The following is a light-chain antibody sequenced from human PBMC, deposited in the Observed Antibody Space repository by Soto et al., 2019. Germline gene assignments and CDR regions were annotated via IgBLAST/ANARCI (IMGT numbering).Light chain of an antibody. CDR3: QTWDSVVV. Sequence: QPVLTQSPSASASLGASVKLTCTLSSGHSDYGIAWHQQQPDTGTRSLMKLNRDGSHNKGDAIPDRVSDSSSGAERYLSMSRLQSDDEADYYCQTWDSVVVFGGGTQLTVL. CDR2: LNRDGSH. J-gene: IGLJ2*01. CDR1: SGHSDYG. V-gene: IGLV4-69*01.